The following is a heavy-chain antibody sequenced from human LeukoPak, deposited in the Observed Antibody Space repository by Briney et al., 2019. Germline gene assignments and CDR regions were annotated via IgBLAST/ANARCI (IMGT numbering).Heavy chain of an antibody. Sequence: GGSLRLSCAASGFTFSSYGMHWVRQAPGKGLEWVAVISYDGSNKYYADSVKGRFTISRDNSKNTLYLQMNSLRAEDTAVYYCAKDGGSSSWDDSSTYFDYWGQGTLVTVSS. V-gene: IGHV3-30*18. D-gene: IGHD6-13*01. J-gene: IGHJ4*02. CDR2: ISYDGSNK. CDR3: AKDGGSSSWDDSSTYFDY. CDR1: GFTFSSYG.